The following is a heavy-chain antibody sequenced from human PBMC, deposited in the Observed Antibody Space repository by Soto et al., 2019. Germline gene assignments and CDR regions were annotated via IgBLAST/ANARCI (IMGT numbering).Heavy chain of an antibody. CDR3: ASSRVRANTELGSGYYYVFDY. CDR1: GGTFSSYA. J-gene: IGHJ4*02. CDR2: IIPIFGTA. D-gene: IGHD3-22*01. Sequence: QVQLVQSGAEVQKPGSSVKVSCKASGGTFSSYAISWVRQAPGQGLEWMGGIIPIFGTANYAQKFQGRVTITADESTSKAYMELSSLRSEDTAVYYCASSRVRANTELGSGYYYVFDYWGQGTLVTVSS. V-gene: IGHV1-69*01.